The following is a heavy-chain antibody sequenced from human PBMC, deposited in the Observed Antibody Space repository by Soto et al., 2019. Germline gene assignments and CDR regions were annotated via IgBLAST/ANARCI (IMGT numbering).Heavy chain of an antibody. CDR3: AAGGGLPRYY. Sequence: SETLSLTCTVSGGSISGYYWSWLRQPPGKGLEWIGYIYNIIGSTSYNPSLRSRVTMSIDTSQEQFSLRLSSVTATDTAVYYCAAGGGLPRYYWGQGTLVTVSS. CDR1: GGSISGYY. D-gene: IGHD5-12*01. CDR2: IYNIIGST. V-gene: IGHV4-59*08. J-gene: IGHJ4*02.